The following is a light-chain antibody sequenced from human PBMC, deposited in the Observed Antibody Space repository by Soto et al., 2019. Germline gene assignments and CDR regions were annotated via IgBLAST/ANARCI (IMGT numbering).Light chain of an antibody. Sequence: EVVLTQSPGTLSLSPGERATLSCRASQIVSSNCLAWYQHKPGQAPRLLIYGASSRATVIPDRFSGSGSGTDFTLTINRLEPVDFAVFYCHQYCRTPLTFVGGTKVQIK. CDR1: QIVSSNC. V-gene: IGKV3-20*01. J-gene: IGKJ4*01. CDR3: HQYCRTPLT. CDR2: GAS.